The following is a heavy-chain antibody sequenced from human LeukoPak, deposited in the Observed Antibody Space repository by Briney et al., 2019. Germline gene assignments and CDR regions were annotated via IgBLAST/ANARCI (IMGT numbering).Heavy chain of an antibody. CDR2: ISYDGSNK. CDR1: GFTFTSYA. CDR3: ARGDTMVRGVTGAFDI. V-gene: IGHV3-30*04. Sequence: GRSLRLSCAASGFTFTSYAMHWVRQAPGKGLEWVAVISYDGSNKYYADSVKGRFTISRDNSKNTLYLQMNSLRAEDTAVYYCARGDTMVRGVTGAFDIWGHGTMVTVSS. D-gene: IGHD3-10*01. J-gene: IGHJ3*02.